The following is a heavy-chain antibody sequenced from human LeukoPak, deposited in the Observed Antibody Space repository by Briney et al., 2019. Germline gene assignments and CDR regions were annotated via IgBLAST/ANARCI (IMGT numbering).Heavy chain of an antibody. CDR2: ISWNSGSI. J-gene: IGHJ3*02. V-gene: IGHV3-9*01. CDR1: GFTFDDYA. Sequence: PGGSLRLSCAASGFTFDDYAMHWVRQAPGKGLEWVSGISWNSGSIGYADSVKGRFTISRDNAKNSLYLQMNSLRAEDTAVYYCARDLSGFLEWLPGRDAFDIWGQGTMVTVSS. CDR3: ARDLSGFLEWLPGRDAFDI. D-gene: IGHD3-3*01.